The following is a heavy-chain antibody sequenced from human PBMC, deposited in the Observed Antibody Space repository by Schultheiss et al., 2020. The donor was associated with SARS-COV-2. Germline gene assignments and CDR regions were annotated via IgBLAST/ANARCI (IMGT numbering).Heavy chain of an antibody. J-gene: IGHJ3*02. CDR2: ISGSGGST. CDR1: GFTFSSYA. Sequence: GGSLRLSCAASGFTFSSYAMSWVRQAPGKGLEWVSAISGSGGSTYYADSVKGRFTISRDNSKNTLYLQMNSLRAEDTAVYYCAKDGPRIVVVPAATQDAFDIWGQGTMVTVSS. CDR3: AKDGPRIVVVPAATQDAFDI. D-gene: IGHD2-2*01. V-gene: IGHV3-23*01.